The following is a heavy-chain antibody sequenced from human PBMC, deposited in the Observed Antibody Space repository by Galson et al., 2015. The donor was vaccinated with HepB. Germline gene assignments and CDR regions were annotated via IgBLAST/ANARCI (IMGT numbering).Heavy chain of an antibody. V-gene: IGHV3-72*01. CDR1: GLTFSDYY. CDR2: VRHKARRYTT. Sequence: SLRLSCAASGLTFSDYYMEWVRQAPGMGLEWVGRVRHKARRYTTDYVASVEGRFTISRDDSKNSLYLQMDSLKTEDTAVYYCSRTLPGIDLDYWGQGTLVTVSS. D-gene: IGHD3-3*02. CDR3: SRTLPGIDLDY. J-gene: IGHJ4*02.